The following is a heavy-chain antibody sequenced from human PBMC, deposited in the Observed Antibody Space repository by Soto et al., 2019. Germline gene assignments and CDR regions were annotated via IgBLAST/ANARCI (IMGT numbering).Heavy chain of an antibody. CDR3: AKDAGESSWLRGRSDAFDI. CDR1: GFTFSSYA. D-gene: IGHD6-13*01. V-gene: IGHV3-23*01. Sequence: GGSLRLSCAASGFTFSSYAMSWVRQAPGKGLEWVSAISGSGGSTYYADSVKGRFTISRDNSKNTLYLQMNSLRAEDTAVYYCAKDAGESSWLRGRSDAFDIWGQGTMVTVSS. J-gene: IGHJ3*02. CDR2: ISGSGGST.